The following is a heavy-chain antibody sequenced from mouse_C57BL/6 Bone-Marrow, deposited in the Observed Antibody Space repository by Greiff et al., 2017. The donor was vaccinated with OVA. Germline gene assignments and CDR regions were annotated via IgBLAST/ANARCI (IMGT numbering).Heavy chain of an antibody. V-gene: IGHV1-55*01. CDR2: IYPGSGST. Sequence: VQLQQPGAELVKPGASVKMSCKASGYTFTSYWINWVKQRPGQGLEWIGDIYPGSGSTNYNEKFKGKATLTVDTSSSTAYMQLRSLTSEDSAVYYCARRGLLYDFDYWGQGTTLTVSS. D-gene: IGHD2-12*01. J-gene: IGHJ2*01. CDR3: ARRGLLYDFDY. CDR1: GYTFTSYW.